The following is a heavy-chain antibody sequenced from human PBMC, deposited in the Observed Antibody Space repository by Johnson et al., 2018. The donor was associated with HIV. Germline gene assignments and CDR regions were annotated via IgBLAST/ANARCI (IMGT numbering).Heavy chain of an antibody. CDR1: GFTFSSYG. CDR3: ARENSSGYHDAFDI. V-gene: IGHV3-33*01. J-gene: IGHJ3*02. CDR2: IWYDGSNK. Sequence: QVQLVESGGGVVQPGRSLRLSCAASGFTFSSYGMHWVRQAPGKGLEWVAVIWYDGSNKYYADSVKGRFTISRDNSKNTLYLQMNSLRAEDTAVYYCARENSSGYHDAFDIWGQGTLVTVSS. D-gene: IGHD3-22*01.